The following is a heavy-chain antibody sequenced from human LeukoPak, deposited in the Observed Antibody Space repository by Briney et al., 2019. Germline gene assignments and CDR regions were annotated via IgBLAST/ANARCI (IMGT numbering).Heavy chain of an antibody. CDR3: GGGDHVRIYAESSFDI. Sequence: AAAKVTCKASGGSFISYYRHWVRQAPGRGLEGMGIINPSKSNTNYAQNSQGRVTIIRDATTSTIYLQLSSLRSADAAAYYYGGGDHVRIYAESSFDIWGEGTMVTVSS. CDR2: INPSKSNT. V-gene: IGHV1-46*03. J-gene: IGHJ3*02. D-gene: IGHD5/OR15-5a*01. CDR1: GGSFISYY.